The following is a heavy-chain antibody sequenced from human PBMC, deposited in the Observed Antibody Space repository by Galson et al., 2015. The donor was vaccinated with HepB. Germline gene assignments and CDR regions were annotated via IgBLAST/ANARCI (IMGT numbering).Heavy chain of an antibody. J-gene: IGHJ4*02. CDR3: ARVGGGSGGSYLEY. Sequence: SLRLSCAASGFTFSSYAMSWVRQAPGKGLEWVSTISISGGGTYYADSVRGRLTISRDNSKNTLYLQMNSLRADDTAVYYCARVGGGSGGSYLEYWGQGTLVTVSS. V-gene: IGHV3-23*01. CDR1: GFTFSSYA. CDR2: ISISGGGT. D-gene: IGHD3-16*01.